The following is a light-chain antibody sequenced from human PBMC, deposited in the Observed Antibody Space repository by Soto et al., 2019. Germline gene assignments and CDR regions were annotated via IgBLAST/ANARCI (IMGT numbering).Light chain of an antibody. CDR3: SSYSSSTTPCV. J-gene: IGLJ1*01. CDR1: SSDLGGYNY. V-gene: IGLV2-14*01. Sequence: QSVLTQPASVSGSPGQSITISCTGTSSDLGGYNYVSWYQQHPGKAPKLMIYEVSDRPSGVSDRFSGSKSGNTASLTISGLQPEDEADYYCSSYSSSTTPCVFGSGTKLTVL. CDR2: EVS.